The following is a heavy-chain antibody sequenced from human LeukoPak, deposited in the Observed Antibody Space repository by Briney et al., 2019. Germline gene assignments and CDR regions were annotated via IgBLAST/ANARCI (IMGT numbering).Heavy chain of an antibody. J-gene: IGHJ5*02. CDR3: ARGRSIVVMVAAPGWFDP. CDR2: IIPVFGTA. Sequence: GASVKVSSKASGGTFSSYAISWVRQAPGQGLEWMGGIIPVFGTAEYAQKFQGRVTVTADESTSTACMELGSLRSEDTAVYYCARGRSIVVMVAAPGWFDPWGQGTLVTVSS. V-gene: IGHV1-69*13. D-gene: IGHD2-15*01. CDR1: GGTFSSYA.